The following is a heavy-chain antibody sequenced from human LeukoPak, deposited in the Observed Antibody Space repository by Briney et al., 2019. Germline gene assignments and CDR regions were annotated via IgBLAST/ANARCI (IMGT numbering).Heavy chain of an antibody. D-gene: IGHD5-18*01. V-gene: IGHV4-34*01. CDR3: ARVRGYSYGSFDY. CDR2: INQSGST. CDR1: GGSSSGYY. Sequence: SSETLSLTCAVYGGSSSGYYWSWIRQPPGKGLEWIGEINQSGSTNYNPSLKSRVTLSVDTSKNQFSLKLRSVTAADTAVYYCARVRGYSYGSFDYWGQGTLVTVSS. J-gene: IGHJ4*02.